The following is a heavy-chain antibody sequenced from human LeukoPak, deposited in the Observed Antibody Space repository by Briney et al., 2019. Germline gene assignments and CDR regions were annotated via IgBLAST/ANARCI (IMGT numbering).Heavy chain of an antibody. Sequence: GASVKVSCKASGYNFTNYYMHWVRQARGQGLEYMGIINPTGGRTTYAQKFQGRVTMTRETSTSTVYMELSSLRSDDTAVYYCARGSSSWWFDYWGQGTLVTVSS. D-gene: IGHD6-13*01. CDR1: GYNFTNYY. V-gene: IGHV1-46*01. CDR2: INPTGGRT. J-gene: IGHJ4*02. CDR3: ARGSSSWWFDY.